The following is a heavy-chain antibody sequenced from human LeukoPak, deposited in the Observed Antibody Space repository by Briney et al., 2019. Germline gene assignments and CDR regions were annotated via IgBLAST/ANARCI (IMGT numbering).Heavy chain of an antibody. J-gene: IGHJ4*02. D-gene: IGHD6-13*01. CDR3: ATEGHHSSSWYFDY. CDR1: GYTLTELS. Sequence: ASVKVSCKVSGYTLTELSMHWVRQAPGKGLGWMGGFDPEDGETIYAQKFQGRVTMTEDTSTDTAYMELSSLRSEDTAVYYCATEGHHSSSWYFDYWGQGTLVTVSS. V-gene: IGHV1-24*01. CDR2: FDPEDGET.